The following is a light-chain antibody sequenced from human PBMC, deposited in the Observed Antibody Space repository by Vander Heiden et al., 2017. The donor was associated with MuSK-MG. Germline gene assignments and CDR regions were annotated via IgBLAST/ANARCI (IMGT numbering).Light chain of an antibody. Sequence: DMQMTQPPSSLSASLGDRVTITCRASQSISSYLNWYQQTPGKAPRLLLYAESSLQSGVPSRFSGSGSGTDFNLTISSLQPEDFATYYCRQSYSTPFTFGQGTKLEIK. J-gene: IGKJ2*01. CDR2: AES. CDR3: RQSYSTPFT. CDR1: QSISSY. V-gene: IGKV1-39*01.